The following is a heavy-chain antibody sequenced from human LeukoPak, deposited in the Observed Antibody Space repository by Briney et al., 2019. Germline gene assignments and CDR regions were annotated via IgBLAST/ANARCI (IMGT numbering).Heavy chain of an antibody. CDR1: GLTVSINY. CDR2: IYSSGST. D-gene: IGHD5-24*01. Sequence: QPGGSLRLSCAASGLTVSINYMSWVRQAPGKGLEWVSLIYSSGSTYYADSVKGRFTISRDSSKNTLFLQMNSLTAEDTAIYYCARTFVSGDGYKVGYFDYWGQGTLVTVSS. V-gene: IGHV3-53*01. CDR3: ARTFVSGDGYKVGYFDY. J-gene: IGHJ4*02.